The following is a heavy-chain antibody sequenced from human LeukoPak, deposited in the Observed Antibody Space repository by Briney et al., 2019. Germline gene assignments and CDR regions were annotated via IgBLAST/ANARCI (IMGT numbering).Heavy chain of an antibody. J-gene: IGHJ6*02. V-gene: IGHV3-74*01. D-gene: IGHD6-19*01. CDR2: INSDGSTT. CDR1: GFTFSSYW. CDR3: ARDDLRAVAGTWYYYGMDV. Sequence: GGALRLSCAASGFTFSSYWTHWVRRAPGEGRLWISHINSDGSTTNYAVSVKGRFTISRDNAKNTLYLQINSLTAEDTAVYYCARDDLRAVAGTWYYYGMDVWGQGTTVTVSS.